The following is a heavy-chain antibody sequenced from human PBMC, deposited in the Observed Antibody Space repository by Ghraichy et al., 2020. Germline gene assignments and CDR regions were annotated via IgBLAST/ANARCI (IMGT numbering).Heavy chain of an antibody. CDR2: IIPIFGTA. CDR3: ARDRGGATPFGY. CDR1: GGTFSSYA. V-gene: IGHV1-69*13. Sequence: SVKVSCKASGGTFSSYAISWVRQAPGQGLEWMGGIIPIFGTANYAQKFQGRVTITADESTSTAYMELSSLRSEDTAVYYCARDRGGATPFGYWGQGTLVTVSS. J-gene: IGHJ4*02. D-gene: IGHD1-26*01.